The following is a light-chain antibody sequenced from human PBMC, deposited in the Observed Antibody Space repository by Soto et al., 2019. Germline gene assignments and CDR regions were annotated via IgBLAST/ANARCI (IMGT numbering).Light chain of an antibody. V-gene: IGLV2-23*01. CDR2: VGS. CDR3: CSYADISTYYV. Sequence: QSALTQPASVSGSPGQSITISCTGTSSDIGSYNLVSWYQQHPGKAPKLIIYVGSKRPSGVSNRFSGSKSGNTASLTISGLQAEDEADYYSCSYADISTYYVFGTGTKVTVL. CDR1: SSDIGSYNL. J-gene: IGLJ1*01.